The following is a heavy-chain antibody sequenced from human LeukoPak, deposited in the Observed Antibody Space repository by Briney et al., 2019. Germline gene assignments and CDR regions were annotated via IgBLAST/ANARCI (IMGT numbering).Heavy chain of an antibody. CDR1: GFTFSSYG. CDR2: TWYDGSNK. D-gene: IGHD6-19*01. Sequence: GGSLRLSCAASGFTFSSYGMHWVRQAPGKGLEWVAVTWYDGSNKYYADSVKGQFTISRDNSKNTLYLRMNSLRAEDTAVYYCAKDPLQQWLVHGGFDYWGQGTLVTVSS. J-gene: IGHJ4*02. V-gene: IGHV3-33*06. CDR3: AKDPLQQWLVHGGFDY.